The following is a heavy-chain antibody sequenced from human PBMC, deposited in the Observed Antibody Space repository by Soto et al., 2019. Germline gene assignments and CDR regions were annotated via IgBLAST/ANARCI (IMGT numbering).Heavy chain of an antibody. V-gene: IGHV1-18*01. D-gene: IGHD6-13*01. J-gene: IGHJ6*02. Sequence: QVQLVQSGAEVKKPGASVKVSCKASGYTFTSYGISWVRQAPGQGLEWMGWISAYNGNTTYAQKLEGIVTMTTHTSTSTVYVELRSLRSDDTAVYYCATIRIIAAAGGYYYYGMDVWGQGTTFTVSS. CDR1: GYTFTSYG. CDR2: ISAYNGNT. CDR3: ATIRIIAAAGGYYYYGMDV.